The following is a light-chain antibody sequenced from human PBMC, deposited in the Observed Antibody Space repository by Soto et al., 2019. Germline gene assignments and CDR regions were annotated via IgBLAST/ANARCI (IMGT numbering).Light chain of an antibody. V-gene: IGLV1-44*01. J-gene: IGLJ1*01. CDR2: SDD. CDR1: SSNIGSNA. Sequence: LTQPPSASGTPGQKVTISCSGSSSNIGSNAVNWYQQVPGTAPKLLIYSDDQRPSGVPDRFSGSKSGTSASLAISGLQSEDEADYICAAWNDNLNGPSYVFGTGTKVTVL. CDR3: AAWNDNLNGPSYV.